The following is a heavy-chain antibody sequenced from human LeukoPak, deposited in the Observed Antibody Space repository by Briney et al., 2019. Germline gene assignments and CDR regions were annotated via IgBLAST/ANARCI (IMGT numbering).Heavy chain of an antibody. CDR1: GFTFSSYS. J-gene: IGHJ4*02. CDR3: ARTGSRGITMSRVDY. V-gene: IGHV3-21*01. CDR2: ISSSSSYI. D-gene: IGHD3-10*02. Sequence: GGSLRLSCAASGFTFSSYSMNWVRQAPGKGLEWVSSISSSSSYIYYADSVKGRFTISRDNAKNSLYLRMNSLRAEDTAVYYCARTGSRGITMSRVDYWGQGTLVTVSS.